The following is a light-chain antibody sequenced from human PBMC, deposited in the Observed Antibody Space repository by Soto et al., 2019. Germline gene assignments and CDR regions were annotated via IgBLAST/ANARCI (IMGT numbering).Light chain of an antibody. V-gene: IGKV3-20*01. Sequence: EIVLTQSPGTLFLSPGERATLSCRSSQSVSSTYLAWYQQKPGQAPRLLIYGASSRATDIPDRFSGSGSGTDFTLTISRLQPEDFAVYYCQQRETFGQGTKVEIK. CDR2: GAS. J-gene: IGKJ1*01. CDR3: QQRET. CDR1: QSVSSTY.